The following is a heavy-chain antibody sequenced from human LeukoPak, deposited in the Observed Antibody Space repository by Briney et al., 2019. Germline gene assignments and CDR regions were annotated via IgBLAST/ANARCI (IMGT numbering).Heavy chain of an antibody. CDR3: ARDTDGYSYGLNYFDY. J-gene: IGHJ4*02. CDR1: GFTFSTHT. Sequence: GGSLRLSCVASGFTFSTHTMNWVRQAPGKGLEWVSSISSASTYIYSADSVRGRFTISRDNAKNSLYLQMNSLRAEDTAVYYCARDTDGYSYGLNYFDYWGQGTLVTVSS. CDR2: ISSASTYI. V-gene: IGHV3-21*01. D-gene: IGHD5-18*01.